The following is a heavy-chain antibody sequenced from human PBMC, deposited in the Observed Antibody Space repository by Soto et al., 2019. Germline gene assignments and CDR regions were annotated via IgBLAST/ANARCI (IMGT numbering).Heavy chain of an antibody. CDR3: GKCGSGSLYTMFDY. V-gene: IGHV3-23*01. Sequence: EVQLLESGGGLVQPGGSLRLSCKASGFTFTSYAMSWVRQAPGKGLEWVSGIGGGGGNTYYADSMKGRFTISRDNRKNTLYLQMSSLRVEDTAVYYCGKCGSGSLYTMFDYWGQGTLVTVSS. CDR1: GFTFTSYA. CDR2: IGGGGGNT. D-gene: IGHD3-10*01. J-gene: IGHJ4*02.